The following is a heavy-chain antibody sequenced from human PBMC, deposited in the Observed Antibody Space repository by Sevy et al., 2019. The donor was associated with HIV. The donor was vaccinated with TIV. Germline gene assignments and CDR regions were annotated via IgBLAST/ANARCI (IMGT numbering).Heavy chain of an antibody. D-gene: IGHD2-2*02. J-gene: IGHJ6*02. CDR1: GGTFSSYA. CDR2: IIPIFGTA. CDR3: ARALSYCRSTSCYMPPDYYYGMDV. V-gene: IGHV1-69*13. Sequence: ASVKVSCKASGGTFSSYAISWVRQAPGQGLEWMGGIIPIFGTANCAQKFQGRVTITSDESTSTAYMELGSLRSEDTAVYYLARALSYCRSTSCYMPPDYYYGMDVWGQGTTVTVSS.